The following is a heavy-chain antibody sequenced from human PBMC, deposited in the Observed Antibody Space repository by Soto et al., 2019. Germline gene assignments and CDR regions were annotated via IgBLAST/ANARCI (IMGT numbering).Heavy chain of an antibody. Sequence: QVQLVQSGAEVKNPGASVKVSCKASGYTFTSYGISWVRQAPGQGLEWMGWISAYNGNTNYAPKLQGRVTMTTHTSTSTAYMELRILRSDDTAVYYCARDHNGDYSADYWGQGTLVNVSS. CDR2: ISAYNGNT. D-gene: IGHD4-17*01. CDR3: ARDHNGDYSADY. J-gene: IGHJ4*02. CDR1: GYTFTSYG. V-gene: IGHV1-18*01.